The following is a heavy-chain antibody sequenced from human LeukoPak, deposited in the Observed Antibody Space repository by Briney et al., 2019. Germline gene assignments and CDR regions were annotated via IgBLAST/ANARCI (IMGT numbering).Heavy chain of an antibody. J-gene: IGHJ3*02. Sequence: ASVKVSCKASGFTSTISAVQWVRQARGQRLEWIGWIVVGSGDTNSAQKFQERVTITRDMSTRTAYMELSSLRSEDTAVYYCGADSMPRGVFSYAFDIWGQGTMVTVSS. D-gene: IGHD3-10*01. CDR3: GADSMPRGVFSYAFDI. V-gene: IGHV1-58*01. CDR2: IVVGSGDT. CDR1: GFTSTISA.